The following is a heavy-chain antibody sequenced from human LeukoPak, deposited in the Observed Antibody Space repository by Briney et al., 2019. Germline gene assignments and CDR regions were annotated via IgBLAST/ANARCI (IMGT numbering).Heavy chain of an antibody. CDR2: ISYDGSNK. J-gene: IGHJ4*02. V-gene: IGHV3-30*04. CDR1: GFTFSSYA. Sequence: GGSLRLSCAASGFTFSSYAMHWVRQAPGKGLEWVAVISYDGSNKYYADSVKGRFTISRDNSKNTLYLQMNSLRAEDTAVYYCARDSRYSSSWYTSPLDYWGQGTLVTVSS. CDR3: ARDSRYSSSWYTSPLDY. D-gene: IGHD6-13*01.